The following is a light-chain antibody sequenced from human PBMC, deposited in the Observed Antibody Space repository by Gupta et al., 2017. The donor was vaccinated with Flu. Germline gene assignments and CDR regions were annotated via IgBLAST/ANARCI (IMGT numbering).Light chain of an antibody. V-gene: IGKV1-5*03. Sequence: SASRGDRVTMTGRASTSISSLLAWYQQKPGNAPKLLIYKTSRVKSGVPSRFRGSGSGTEFTRTINSEERDDSAIYDGQWQHTFGQGTKLEIK. CDR3: QWQHT. J-gene: IGKJ2*01. CDR1: TSISSL. CDR2: KTS.